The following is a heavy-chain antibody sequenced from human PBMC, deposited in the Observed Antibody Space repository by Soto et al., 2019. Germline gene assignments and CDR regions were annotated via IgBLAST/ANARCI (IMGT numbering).Heavy chain of an antibody. Sequence: PGGSLRLSCAASEFGVSSNYLSWVRQAPGKGLEWVSGIYAGGATYYADSVKGRFTISRDNSKNTLFLQMNSLRVEDTAVYYCARGSYRAFDYWGQGTLVTVSS. CDR2: IYAGGAT. CDR1: EFGVSSNY. D-gene: IGHD3-10*01. J-gene: IGHJ4*02. V-gene: IGHV3-53*01. CDR3: ARGSYRAFDY.